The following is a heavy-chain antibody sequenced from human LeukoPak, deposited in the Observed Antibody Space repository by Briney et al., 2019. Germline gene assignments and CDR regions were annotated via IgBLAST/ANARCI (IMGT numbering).Heavy chain of an antibody. V-gene: IGHV3-30*02. CDR1: GFTFSSYG. CDR2: IRYDGSNK. CDR3: AKAGGGYDLFDY. J-gene: IGHJ4*02. D-gene: IGHD5-12*01. Sequence: GGSLRLSCAASGFTFSSYGMHWVRQAPGKGLEWVAFIRYDGSNKYYADSVKGRFTISRDNSKNTLYLQMNSLRAQDTAVYYCAKAGGGYDLFDYWGQGTLVTVSS.